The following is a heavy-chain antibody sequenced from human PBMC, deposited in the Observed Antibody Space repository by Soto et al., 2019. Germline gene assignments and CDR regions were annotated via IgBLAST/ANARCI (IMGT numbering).Heavy chain of an antibody. CDR3: ALRINVTRRGESFQH. CDR2: VYYSGST. J-gene: IGHJ1*01. V-gene: IGHV4-61*01. Sequence: SETLSLTCAVSGGSVSSGSSYWTWIRQPPGKGLEWIGYVYYSGSTNYNPSLESRVTISVDTSKNQFSLKLSSVTAADTAVYYCALRINVTRRGESFQHWGQGTLVTVSS. D-gene: IGHD3-16*01. CDR1: GGSVSSGSSY.